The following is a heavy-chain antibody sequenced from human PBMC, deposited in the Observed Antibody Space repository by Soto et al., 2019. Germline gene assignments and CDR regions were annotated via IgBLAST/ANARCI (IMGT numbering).Heavy chain of an antibody. CDR1: GGIFGSHG. CDR3: VRDRRIYYSDPHDEFVASDYEV. CDR2: FIPIFKTL. J-gene: IGHJ3*01. V-gene: IGHV1-69*01. D-gene: IGHD3-22*01. Sequence: QVQLIQSEAEVKKPGSSVRVSCTASGGIFGSHGFSWVRQAPGQRLEWVGGFIPIFKTLTYTEQFQARVRIAGDEATNTVYLDLSSLTSEDTAVYYCVRDRRIYYSDPHDEFVASDYEVWGQWTMVSVSS.